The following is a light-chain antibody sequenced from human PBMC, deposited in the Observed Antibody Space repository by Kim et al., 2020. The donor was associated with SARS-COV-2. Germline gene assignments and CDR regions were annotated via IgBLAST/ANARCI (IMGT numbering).Light chain of an antibody. CDR1: SSNIGSNY. CDR3: AAWDDSLSGPV. Sequence: ELTQPPSASGTPGQRVTISCSGSSSNIGSNYVYWYQQLPGTAPKLLISRNNQRPSGVPDRFSGSKSGTSASLAISVLRSEDDADYYCAAWDDSLSGPVFCGGTQLTVL. CDR2: RNN. V-gene: IGLV1-47*01. J-gene: IGLJ3*02.